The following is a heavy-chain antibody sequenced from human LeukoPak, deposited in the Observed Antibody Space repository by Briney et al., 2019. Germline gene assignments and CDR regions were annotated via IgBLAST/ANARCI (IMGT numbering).Heavy chain of an antibody. CDR2: ISSSSSYI. CDR3: ARAARRYCSSTSCYLSYYYYYMDV. D-gene: IGHD2-2*01. Sequence: PGGSLRLSCAASGSTFSGYTINWVRQAPGKGLEWVSSISSSSSYIYYADSVKGRFTISRRDAKNSLYLQMNSLRAEDTAVYYCARAARRYCSSTSCYLSYYYYYMDVWGKGTTVTISS. CDR1: GSTFSGYT. V-gene: IGHV3-21*01. J-gene: IGHJ6*03.